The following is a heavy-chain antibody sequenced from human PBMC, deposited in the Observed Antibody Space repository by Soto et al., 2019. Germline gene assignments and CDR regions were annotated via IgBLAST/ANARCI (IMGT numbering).Heavy chain of an antibody. J-gene: IGHJ4*02. CDR1: GFTFSNAW. CDR3: TTDSYGDYHRDLDY. CDR2: IKSKTDGGTT. V-gene: IGHV3-15*01. Sequence: GGSLRLSCAASGFTFSNAWMSWVRQAPGKGLEWVGRIKSKTDGGTTDYAAPVKGRFTISRDDSKNTLYLQMNSLKTEDTAVYYCTTDSYGDYHRDLDYWGQGTLVTVSS. D-gene: IGHD4-17*01.